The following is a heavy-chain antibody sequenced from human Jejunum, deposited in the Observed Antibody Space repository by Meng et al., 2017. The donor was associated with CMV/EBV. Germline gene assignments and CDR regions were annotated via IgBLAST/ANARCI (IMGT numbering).Heavy chain of an antibody. CDR3: ARGRCTRTTCFDY. V-gene: IGHV4/OR15-8*01. D-gene: IGHD2/OR15-2a*01. CDR1: GGSINNLDR. Sequence: SGGSINNLDRWSWGRQLPGKGREWVGNMSPTARYNYNPSLKSRVTISLGRPKNQLSRKLNDVTAADSAVYYCARGRCTRTTCFDYWGQGALVTVSS. J-gene: IGHJ4*02. CDR2: MSPTARY.